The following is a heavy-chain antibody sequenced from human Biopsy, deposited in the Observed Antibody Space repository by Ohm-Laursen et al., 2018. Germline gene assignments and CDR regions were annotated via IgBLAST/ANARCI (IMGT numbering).Heavy chain of an antibody. CDR3: ARFIVPSLHCSNGVCPIRWFDP. Sequence: SETLSLTCAVYGRTYSGYYWSWIRQPPGKGLEWIGEVHHDGRANYNPSLKSRVTISGDMSKKQFSLKLSGVTAADTAVYYCARFIVPSLHCSNGVCPIRWFDPWGQGTLVTVFS. CDR2: VHHDGRA. CDR1: GRTYSGYY. J-gene: IGHJ5*02. D-gene: IGHD2-2*01. V-gene: IGHV4-34*01.